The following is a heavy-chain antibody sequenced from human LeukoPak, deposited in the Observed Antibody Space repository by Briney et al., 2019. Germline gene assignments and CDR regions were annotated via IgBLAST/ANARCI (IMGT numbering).Heavy chain of an antibody. J-gene: IGHJ4*02. V-gene: IGHV4-59*01. CDR2: IQYRRNP. Sequence: SETLSLTCTVSGGSISTYYWTWIRQPPGKGLEWIGYIQYRRNPDYNPSLKRRVTISVDTSNNQCSLRLSSVTAADTAMYYCARVGSLTTFDWGQGTLVTVSS. D-gene: IGHD4-17*01. CDR1: GGSISTYY. CDR3: ARVGSLTTFD.